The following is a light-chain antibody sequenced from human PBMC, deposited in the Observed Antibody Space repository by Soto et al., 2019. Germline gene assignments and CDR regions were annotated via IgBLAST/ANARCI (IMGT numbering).Light chain of an antibody. Sequence: EIVLTQSPGTLSLSPGERATISCRASQTVSSNYLAWYQQKPGQAPSLLIYGAFTRAIGTPDRFSGSGSGTDFTLTINRLDPEDFAVYYCQQYGSSVTFGPGTKVDIK. CDR3: QQYGSSVT. V-gene: IGKV3-20*01. CDR2: GAF. CDR1: QTVSSNY. J-gene: IGKJ3*01.